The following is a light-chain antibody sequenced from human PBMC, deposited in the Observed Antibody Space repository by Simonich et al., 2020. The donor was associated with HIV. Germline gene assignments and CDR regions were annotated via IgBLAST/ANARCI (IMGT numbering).Light chain of an antibody. CDR1: SPNIGSNT. J-gene: IGLJ3*02. CDR3: AAWDDSLNGRV. CDR2: MNN. V-gene: IGLV1-44*01. Sequence: QSVLTQPPSASGTPGQRVTISCSGSSPNIGSNTVNWYQQLPGTAPKLLIYMNNQRPSGVPGRFSGSKSGTSASLAISGLQSEDEADYYCAAWDDSLNGRVFGGGTKLTVL.